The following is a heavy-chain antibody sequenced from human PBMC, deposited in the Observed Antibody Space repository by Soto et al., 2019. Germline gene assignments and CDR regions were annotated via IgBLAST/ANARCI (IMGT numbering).Heavy chain of an antibody. Sequence: GGSLRLSCAASGFTFSSYWMSWVRQAPGKGLEWVANIKQDGSEKYYVDSVKGRFTISRDNAKNSLYLQMNSLRAEDTAVYYCARGAAVADDAFDIWGQGTMVTVSS. V-gene: IGHV3-7*01. J-gene: IGHJ3*02. CDR1: GFTFSSYW. D-gene: IGHD6-19*01. CDR3: ARGAAVADDAFDI. CDR2: IKQDGSEK.